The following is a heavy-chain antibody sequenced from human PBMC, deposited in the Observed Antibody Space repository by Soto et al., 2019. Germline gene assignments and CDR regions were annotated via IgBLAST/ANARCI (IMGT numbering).Heavy chain of an antibody. CDR2: IYSGGYT. D-gene: IGHD3-10*01. CDR1: GFTVSNNY. J-gene: IGHJ4*02. CDR3: ASHPGGGGY. V-gene: IGHV3-53*01. Sequence: EVQLVESGGGLIQPGGSLRLSCAVSGFTVSNNYMSWVRQAAGKGLEGVSVIYSGGYTAYGDSVKGRFTISRDNSKNPLFLQINSVGADDPAVFFCASHPGGGGYWGQGTLVTVSS.